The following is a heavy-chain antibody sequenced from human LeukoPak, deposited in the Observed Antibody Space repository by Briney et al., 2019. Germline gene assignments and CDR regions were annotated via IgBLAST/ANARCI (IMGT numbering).Heavy chain of an antibody. V-gene: IGHV4-39*02. CDR2: IYYSGST. CDR1: GGSISSSSYY. Sequence: SSETLSLTCTVSGGSISSSSYYWGWIRQPPGKGLEWIGSIYYSGSTYYNPSLKSRVTISVDTSKNQFSLKLSSVTAADTAVYYCARDPLVWFGEINWFDPWGQGTLVTVSS. CDR3: ARDPLVWFGEINWFDP. D-gene: IGHD3-10*01. J-gene: IGHJ5*02.